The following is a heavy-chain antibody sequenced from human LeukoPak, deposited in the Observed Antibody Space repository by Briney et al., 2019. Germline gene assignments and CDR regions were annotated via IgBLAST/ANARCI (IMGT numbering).Heavy chain of an antibody. Sequence: SETLSLTCTVSGDSFNSGSFYWSWIRQHPVKGLEWIGFIYYSGGTYYNPSFRSRVTISVDTSKNQFSLQLSSVTPAGTAMYYCARASRGQDWFDPWGQGTLVTVSS. V-gene: IGHV4-31*03. CDR2: IYYSGGT. CDR1: GDSFNSGSFY. CDR3: ARASRGQDWFDP. D-gene: IGHD3-16*01. J-gene: IGHJ5*02.